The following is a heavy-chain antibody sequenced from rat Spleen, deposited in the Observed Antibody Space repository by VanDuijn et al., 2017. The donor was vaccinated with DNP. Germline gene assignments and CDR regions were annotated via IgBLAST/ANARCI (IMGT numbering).Heavy chain of an antibody. CDR3: ARIYPGITYDY. V-gene: IGHV5-25*01. CDR2: LSTSGGNT. D-gene: IGHD1-4*01. J-gene: IGHJ2*01. Sequence: EVQLVESGGGLVQPGRSLKLSCEVSRITFSDHNMAWVRQAPTKGLEWVASLSTSGGNTYYRDSVKGRFTVSRDNAKSTLYLQMDSLRSEDTATYYCARIYPGITYDYWGQGVMVTVSS. CDR1: RITFSDHN.